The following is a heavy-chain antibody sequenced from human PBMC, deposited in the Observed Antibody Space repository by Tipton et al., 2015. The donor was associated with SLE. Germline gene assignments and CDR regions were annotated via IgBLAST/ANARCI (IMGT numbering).Heavy chain of an antibody. CDR2: IGAGGDT. D-gene: IGHD1-26*01. CDR3: ARELTDTYSKGWYFDL. Sequence: SLRLFCAASGFTFSSSDMHWVRHATGKGLEWVSAIGAGGDTYYPASVKGRFTISRENAKNSLYLQMNSLRVGDTAVYYCARELTDTYSKGWYFDLWGRGTLVTVSS. V-gene: IGHV3-13*01. CDR1: GFTFSSSD. J-gene: IGHJ2*01.